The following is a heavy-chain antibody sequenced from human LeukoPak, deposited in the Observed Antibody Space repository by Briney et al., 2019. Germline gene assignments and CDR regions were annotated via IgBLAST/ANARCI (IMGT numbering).Heavy chain of an antibody. Sequence: GGSLRLSCAASGFTFSSYGMHWVRQAPGKGLEWVAVISYDGSNKYYADSVKGRFTISRDNSKNTLYLQMNSLRAEDTAVYYCAKDGPEYSSGWYGVYWGQGTLVTVSS. CDR2: ISYDGSNK. V-gene: IGHV3-30*18. CDR3: AKDGPEYSSGWYGVY. J-gene: IGHJ4*02. CDR1: GFTFSSYG. D-gene: IGHD6-19*01.